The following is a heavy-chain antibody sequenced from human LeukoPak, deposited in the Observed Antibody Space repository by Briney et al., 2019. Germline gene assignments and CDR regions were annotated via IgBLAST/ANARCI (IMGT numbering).Heavy chain of an antibody. Sequence: GGSVRLSCTASGFTFGDYAMSWVRQAPGKGLEWVGFIRSKAYGGTTEYAASVKGRFTISRDDSKSIAYLQMNSLKTEDTAVYYCTRDVFAAAADLHYYYYMDVWGKGTTVTVSS. CDR1: GFTFGDYA. CDR2: IRSKAYGGTT. J-gene: IGHJ6*03. D-gene: IGHD6-13*01. V-gene: IGHV3-49*04. CDR3: TRDVFAAAADLHYYYYMDV.